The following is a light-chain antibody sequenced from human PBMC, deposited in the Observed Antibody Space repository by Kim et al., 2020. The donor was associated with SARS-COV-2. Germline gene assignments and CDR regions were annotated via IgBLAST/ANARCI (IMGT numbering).Light chain of an antibody. CDR1: QSVSNN. CDR3: QQYNDWPLLT. V-gene: IGKV3-15*01. CDR2: GAS. J-gene: IGKJ4*02. Sequence: IVMTQSPATLSVSPGERATLSCRASQSVSNNLAWYQQQPGQAPRLLIYGASTRATDVSDRFSGSGSGTEFTLTIRSLQSEDLAVYYCQQYNDWPLLTFGGGTKVDIK.